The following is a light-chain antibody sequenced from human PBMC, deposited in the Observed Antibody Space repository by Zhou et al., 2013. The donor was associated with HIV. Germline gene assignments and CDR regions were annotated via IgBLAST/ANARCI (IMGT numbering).Light chain of an antibody. CDR1: QTISSY. CDR3: QQSYSVPVT. J-gene: IGKJ4*01. V-gene: IGKV1-39*01. Sequence: DIQMTQSPSSLSASVGDRVTISCRASQTISSYLNWYQQKPGKAPKLLIYAASILQSGVPSRFSGSGSGTDFTLTISSLQPEDFATYYCQQSYSVPVTFGGGT. CDR2: AAS.